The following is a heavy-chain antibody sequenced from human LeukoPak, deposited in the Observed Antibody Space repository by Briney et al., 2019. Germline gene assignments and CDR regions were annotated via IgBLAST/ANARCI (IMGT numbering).Heavy chain of an antibody. CDR3: AKDYGDYGGRAGY. CDR2: IYSGGST. V-gene: IGHV3-66*02. J-gene: IGHJ4*02. D-gene: IGHD4-17*01. Sequence: GGSLRLSCAASGFTVSSNYMSWVRQAPGKGLEWVSVIYSGGSTYYADSVKGRFTISRDNSKNTLYLQMNSLRAEDTAVYYCAKDYGDYGGRAGYWGQGTLVTVSS. CDR1: GFTVSSNY.